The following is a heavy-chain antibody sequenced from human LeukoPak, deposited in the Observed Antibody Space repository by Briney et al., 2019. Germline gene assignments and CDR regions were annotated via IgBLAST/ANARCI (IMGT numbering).Heavy chain of an antibody. Sequence: ESGPTLVNPTQTLTLTCTFSGFSLRTSGMCVSWIRQPPGKALEWLARIDWDDDKYYSTSLKTRLTISKDTSKNQVVSTMTNMDPVDTATYYCARIHRYGPAGYYGMDVWGQGATVTVSS. V-gene: IGHV2-70*11. CDR2: IDWDDDK. J-gene: IGHJ6*02. D-gene: IGHD5-18*01. CDR1: GFSLRTSGMC. CDR3: ARIHRYGPAGYYGMDV.